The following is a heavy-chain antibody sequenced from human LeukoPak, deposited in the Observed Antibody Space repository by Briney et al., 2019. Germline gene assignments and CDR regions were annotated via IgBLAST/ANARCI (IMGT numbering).Heavy chain of an antibody. D-gene: IGHD5-24*01. Sequence: SVKVSCKASGGTFSSYAISWVRQAPGQGLEWMGRIIPIFGTANYAQKFQGRVTITTDESTSTAYMELSSLRSEDTAVYYCAQMPDGYNGVVDYWGQGTQVTVSS. V-gene: IGHV1-69*05. CDR1: GGTFSSYA. CDR3: AQMPDGYNGVVDY. J-gene: IGHJ4*02. CDR2: IIPIFGTA.